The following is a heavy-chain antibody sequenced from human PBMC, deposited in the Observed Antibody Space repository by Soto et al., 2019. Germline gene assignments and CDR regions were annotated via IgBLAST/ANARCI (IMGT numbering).Heavy chain of an antibody. D-gene: IGHD3-10*01. CDR1: GFTFSSYG. Sequence: QVQLVESGGGVVQPGRSLRLSCAASGFTFSSYGMHWVRQAPGKGLEWVAVIWYDGSNKYYADSVKGRFTISRDNAKNTLDRQMNSLRAEDRAVYYCARDQELVWIRSIPGYRGQGTLVTVSS. J-gene: IGHJ4*02. CDR2: IWYDGSNK. V-gene: IGHV3-33*01. CDR3: ARDQELVWIRSIPGY.